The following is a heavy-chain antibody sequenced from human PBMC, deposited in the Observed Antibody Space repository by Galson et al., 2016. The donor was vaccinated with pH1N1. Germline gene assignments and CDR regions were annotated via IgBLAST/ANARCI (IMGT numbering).Heavy chain of an antibody. D-gene: IGHD3-16*01. CDR1: GFTFSSYW. J-gene: IGHJ4*02. CDR2: INSDGSST. V-gene: IGHV3-74*01. CDR3: ARNFGLSGSGRHFDF. Sequence: SLRLSCAASGFTFSSYWVHWVRQAPGKGLVWVSRINSDGSSTSCADSVKGRFTISRNNAKNTLYLQMHSLRAEDTAVYYCARNFGLSGSGRHFDFWGQGTLVTVSS.